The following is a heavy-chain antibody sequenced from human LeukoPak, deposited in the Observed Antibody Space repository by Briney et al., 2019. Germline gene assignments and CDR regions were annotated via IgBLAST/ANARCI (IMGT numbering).Heavy chain of an antibody. V-gene: IGHV4-59*12. J-gene: IGHJ4*02. CDR2: IYYSGST. Sequence: SETLSLTCTVSGGSISSYYWSWIRQPPGKGLEWIGYIYYSGSTNYNPSLKSRVTISVDTSKNQLSLKLSSVTAADTAVYYCARRQEMATPHFDYWGQGTLVTVSS. CDR1: GGSISSYY. D-gene: IGHD5-24*01. CDR3: ARRQEMATPHFDY.